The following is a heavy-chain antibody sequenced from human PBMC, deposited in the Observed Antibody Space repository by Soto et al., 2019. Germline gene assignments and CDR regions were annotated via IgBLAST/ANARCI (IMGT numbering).Heavy chain of an antibody. D-gene: IGHD5-12*01. CDR3: ARETRDGYNEYCYGMDV. V-gene: IGHV1-69*08. J-gene: IGHJ6*02. Sequence: QVQLVQSGAEVKKPGSSVKVSCKASGGTFSSYTISWVRQAPGQGLEWMGRIIPILGIANYAQKFQGRVTITADKSTSTAYMELSSLRSEDTAVYYCARETRDGYNEYCYGMDVWGQGTTVTVSS. CDR1: GGTFSSYT. CDR2: IIPILGIA.